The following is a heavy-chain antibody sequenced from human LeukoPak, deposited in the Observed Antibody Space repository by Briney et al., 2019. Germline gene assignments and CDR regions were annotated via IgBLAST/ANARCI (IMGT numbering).Heavy chain of an antibody. D-gene: IGHD6-13*01. J-gene: IGHJ4*02. CDR1: GGSISSSSYY. CDR2: IYYSGST. CDR3: AGIAAAGTGY. V-gene: IGHV4-39*07. Sequence: SETLSLTCTVSGGSISSSSYYWGWIRQPPGKGLEWIGSIYYSGSTYYNPSLKSRVTISVDTSKNQFSLKLSSVTAADTAVYYCAGIAAAGTGYWGQGTLVTVSS.